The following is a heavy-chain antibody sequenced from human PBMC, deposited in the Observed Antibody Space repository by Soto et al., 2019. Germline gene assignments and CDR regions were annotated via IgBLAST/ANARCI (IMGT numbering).Heavy chain of an antibody. CDR1: GFTFSLYW. V-gene: IGHV3-7*01. CDR3: ETWHFPLIGFDV. J-gene: IGHJ3*01. Sequence: PVGSLRLSCAASGFTFSLYWMAWVRQAPGKGLEWLANIKQDESEKYYADSVKGRFTISRDNAKNSLFLQMNSLRVEDTAVYYCETWHFPLIGFDVWGLGTMVTVS. D-gene: IGHD3-3*02. CDR2: IKQDESEK.